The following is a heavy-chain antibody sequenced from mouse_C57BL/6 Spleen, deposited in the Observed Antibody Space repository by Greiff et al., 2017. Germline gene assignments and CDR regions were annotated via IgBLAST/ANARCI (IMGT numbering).Heavy chain of an antibody. D-gene: IGHD2-2*01. CDR1: GYTFTSYW. V-gene: IGHV1-61*01. Sequence: QVQLQQPGAELVRPGSSVKLSCTASGYTFTSYWMDWVKQRPGHGLEWIGNIYPSDSDTPYNQKFKDKATLTVDNSSSTAYMQLSSLTSEDSAVYYCAREVTTAMDYWGQGTSVTVSA. CDR3: AREVTTAMDY. CDR2: IYPSDSDT. J-gene: IGHJ4*01.